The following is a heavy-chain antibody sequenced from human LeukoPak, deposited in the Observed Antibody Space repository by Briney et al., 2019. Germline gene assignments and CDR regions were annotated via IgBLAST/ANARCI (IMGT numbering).Heavy chain of an antibody. D-gene: IGHD5-24*01. V-gene: IGHV4-59*01. CDR2: AHYSGST. Sequence: SETLSLTCSVSGGSISSYYWSWIRQAPGKGLEWIGFAHYSGSTNYNPSLKSRVTISVDTSKSQFSLKLISVTAADTAVYYCASKMSTYWFFDVWAVAPWSLSPQ. CDR3: ASKMSTYWFFDV. J-gene: IGHJ2*01. CDR1: GGSISSYY.